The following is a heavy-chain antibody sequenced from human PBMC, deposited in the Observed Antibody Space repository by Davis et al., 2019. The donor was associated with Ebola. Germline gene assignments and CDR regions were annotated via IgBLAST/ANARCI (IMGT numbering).Heavy chain of an antibody. D-gene: IGHD3-3*01. CDR1: GGSISSYY. J-gene: IGHJ3*02. CDR3: ARALNDFWSGYFSSPDAFDI. V-gene: IGHV4-59*01. Sequence: PSETLSLTCTVSGGSISSYYWSWIRQPPGKGLEWIGYIYYSGSTNYNPSLKSRVTISVDTSKNQFSLKLSSVTAADTAVYYCARALNDFWSGYFSSPDAFDIWGQGTMVTVSS. CDR2: IYYSGST.